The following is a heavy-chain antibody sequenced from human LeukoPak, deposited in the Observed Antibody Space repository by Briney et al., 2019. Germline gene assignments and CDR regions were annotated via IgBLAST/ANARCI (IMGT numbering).Heavy chain of an antibody. D-gene: IGHD5-12*01. CDR3: ARDNGYDVGYLDY. V-gene: IGHV3-30-3*01. CDR2: ISYDGSNK. J-gene: IGHJ4*02. Sequence: GRSLRLSCAASGFTFSSYAMHWVRQAPGKGLEWVAVISYDGSNKYYADSVKGRFTISRDNFKNTLYLQVNSLRAEDTAVYYCARDNGYDVGYLDYWGQGTLVAVSS. CDR1: GFTFSSYA.